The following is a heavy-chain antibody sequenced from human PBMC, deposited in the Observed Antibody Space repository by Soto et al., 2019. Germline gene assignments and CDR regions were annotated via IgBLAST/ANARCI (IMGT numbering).Heavy chain of an antibody. CDR3: AKDRGLARDYSYYGMDV. CDR1: GFTFSSYG. D-gene: IGHD6-19*01. J-gene: IGHJ6*02. Sequence: QVQLVESGGGVVQPGRSLRLSCAASGFTFSSYGMHWVRQAPGKGLEWVAVISYDGSNKYYADSVKGRFTISRDNSKNTLYLQMNSLRAEDTAVYYCAKDRGLARDYSYYGMDVWGQGTTVTVSS. CDR2: ISYDGSNK. V-gene: IGHV3-30*18.